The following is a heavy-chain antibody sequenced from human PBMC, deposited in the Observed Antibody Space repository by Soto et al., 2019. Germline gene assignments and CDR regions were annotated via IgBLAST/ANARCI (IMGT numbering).Heavy chain of an antibody. Sequence: EVQLVESGGGLVQPGSSLRLSCAASGFTFSTYTMNWVRQAPGKGLEWISHITSTSDIIYYADSVKGRFTVSRVNAKDSLYLQMNSLRVEDTAIYYCARDKAMDDYWGQGTLVTVSS. V-gene: IGHV3-48*01. CDR1: GFTFSTYT. CDR3: ARDKAMDDY. J-gene: IGHJ4*02. CDR2: ITSTSDII.